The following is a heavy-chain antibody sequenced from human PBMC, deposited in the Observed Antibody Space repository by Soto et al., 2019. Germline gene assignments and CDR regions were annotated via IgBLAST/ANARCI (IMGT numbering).Heavy chain of an antibody. CDR3: ARRIYGTTYYFDY. Sequence: SETLSLTCAVYGGSFSGYYWSWIRQPPGKGLEWIGEINHSGSTNYNPSLKSRVTISVDTPKNQFSLKLSSVTAADTAVYYCARRIYGTTYYFDYWGQGTPVTVSS. D-gene: IGHD3-10*01. V-gene: IGHV4-34*01. CDR2: INHSGST. CDR1: GGSFSGYY. J-gene: IGHJ4*02.